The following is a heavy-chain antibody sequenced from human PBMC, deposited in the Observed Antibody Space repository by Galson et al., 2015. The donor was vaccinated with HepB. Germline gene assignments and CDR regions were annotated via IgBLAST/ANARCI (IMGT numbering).Heavy chain of an antibody. CDR1: GGTFSSYA. V-gene: IGHV1-69*13. CDR3: ASAVAGPSYYYYGMDV. CDR2: IIPIFGIA. J-gene: IGHJ6*02. D-gene: IGHD6-19*01. Sequence: SVKVSCKASGGTFSSYAISWVRQAPGQGLEWMGGIIPIFGIANYAQKFHGRVTITADESTSTAYMELSSLRSEDTAVYYCASAVAGPSYYYYGMDVWGQGTTVTVSS.